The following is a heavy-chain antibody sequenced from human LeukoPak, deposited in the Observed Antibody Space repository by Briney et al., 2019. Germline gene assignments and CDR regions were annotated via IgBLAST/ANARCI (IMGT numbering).Heavy chain of an antibody. J-gene: IGHJ4*02. V-gene: IGHV3-7*01. Sequence: PGGSLRLSCAASGFTFSSYWMSWVRQAPGKGLEWVANIKQDGSEKYYVDSVKGRFTISRDNAKNSLYLQMNSLRAEDTAVYYRARDRRYRYGSLDYWGQGTLVRVSS. D-gene: IGHD5-18*01. CDR3: ARDRRYRYGSLDY. CDR2: IKQDGSEK. CDR1: GFTFSSYW.